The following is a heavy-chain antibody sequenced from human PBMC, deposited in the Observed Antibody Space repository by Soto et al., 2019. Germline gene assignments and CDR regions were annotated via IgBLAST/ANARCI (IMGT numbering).Heavy chain of an antibody. CDR2: IYYSGST. Sequence: SETLSLTCTVSGGSISSYYWCWIRQPPGKGLEWIGYIYYSGSTNYNPSLKRRVTISVDTSKNQFSLKLSSVTAADTAVYYCARDLSIAARPGWFDPWGQGTLVTVSS. D-gene: IGHD6-6*01. CDR3: ARDLSIAARPGWFDP. V-gene: IGHV4-59*01. CDR1: GGSISSYY. J-gene: IGHJ5*02.